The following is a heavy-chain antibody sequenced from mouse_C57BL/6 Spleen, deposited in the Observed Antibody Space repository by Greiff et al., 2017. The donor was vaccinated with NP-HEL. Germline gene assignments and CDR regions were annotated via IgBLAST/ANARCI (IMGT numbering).Heavy chain of an antibody. Sequence: VQLKQSGPELVKPGASVKIPCKASGYTFTDYNMDWVKQSHGKSLEWIGDINPNNGGTIYNQKFKGKATLTVDKSSSTAYMELRSLTSEDTAVYYCARRTGGNYYYAMDYWGQGTSVTVSS. CDR3: ARRTGGNYYYAMDY. D-gene: IGHD2-1*01. CDR1: GYTFTDYN. J-gene: IGHJ4*01. CDR2: INPNNGGT. V-gene: IGHV1-18*01.